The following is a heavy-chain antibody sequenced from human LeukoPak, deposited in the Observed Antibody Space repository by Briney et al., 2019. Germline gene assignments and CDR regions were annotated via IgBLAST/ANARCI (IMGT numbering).Heavy chain of an antibody. J-gene: IGHJ4*02. CDR2: IYSGGST. Sequence: PGGSLRLSCAASGFTFSSNYMSWVRQAPGKGLEWVSVIYSGGSTYYADSVKGRFTISRDNSKNTLYLQINSLRAEDTAVYYCARVLWFGELLVDYWGQGTLVTVSS. D-gene: IGHD3-10*01. V-gene: IGHV3-66*01. CDR3: ARVLWFGELLVDY. CDR1: GFTFSSNY.